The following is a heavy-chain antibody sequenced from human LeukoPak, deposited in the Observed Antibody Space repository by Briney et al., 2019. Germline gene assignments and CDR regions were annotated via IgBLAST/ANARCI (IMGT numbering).Heavy chain of an antibody. CDR2: IIPILGIA. CDR3: AGCSSTSCYEAAFDI. Sequence: SVKVSCKASGGTFSSYAISWVRQAPGQGLEWMGRIIPILGIANYAQKFQGRVTMTTDTSTSTAYMELRSLRSDDTAVYYCAGCSSTSCYEAAFDIWGQGTMVTVSS. V-gene: IGHV1-69*04. J-gene: IGHJ3*02. CDR1: GGTFSSYA. D-gene: IGHD2-2*01.